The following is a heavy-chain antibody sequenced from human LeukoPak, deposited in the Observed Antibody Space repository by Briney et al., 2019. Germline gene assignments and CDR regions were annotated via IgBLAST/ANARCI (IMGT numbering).Heavy chain of an antibody. CDR1: GFTFSSYE. V-gene: IGHV3-48*03. Sequence: GGSLRLSCAASGFTFSSYEMNWVRQAPGKGLEWVSYISSSGSTIYYADSVKGRFTISRDNAKNSLYLQMNSLRAEDTAVYYCAKDGSSWYATPKDYWGQGTLVTVSS. D-gene: IGHD6-13*01. CDR2: ISSSGSTI. CDR3: AKDGSSWYATPKDY. J-gene: IGHJ4*02.